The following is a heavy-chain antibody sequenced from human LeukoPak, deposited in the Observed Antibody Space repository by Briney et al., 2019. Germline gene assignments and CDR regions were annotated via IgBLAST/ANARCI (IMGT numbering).Heavy chain of an antibody. V-gene: IGHV3-66*02. D-gene: IGHD3-22*01. CDR2: IYDGGHT. CDR1: GFTVSSNY. J-gene: IGHJ5*02. Sequence: GGSLRLSCAASGFTVSSNYMSWVRQAPGKGLEWVAVIYDGGHTDYADSVKGRFTISRDSSKNTLYLQMNSLRPEDRAEYYCARARCDTCGYGSWGQGTLVTVSS. CDR3: ARARCDTCGYGS.